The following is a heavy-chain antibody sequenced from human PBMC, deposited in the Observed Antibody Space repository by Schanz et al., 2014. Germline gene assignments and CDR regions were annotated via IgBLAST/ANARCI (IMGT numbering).Heavy chain of an antibody. CDR2: LSSSGLYT. J-gene: IGHJ6*02. CDR3: ARDIKKQLVDSKDYYYGMDV. CDR1: GFIFRSYT. Sequence: EVQLLESGGGLVKPGGSLRLSCTASGFIFRSYTMNWVRQAPGKGLEWVSSLSSSGLYTFYADLAGGRFTISRDDAKNSLFLEMNNLRTEDTAVYFCARDIKKQLVDSKDYYYGMDVWGQGTTXTVSS. D-gene: IGHD6-13*01. V-gene: IGHV3-21*01.